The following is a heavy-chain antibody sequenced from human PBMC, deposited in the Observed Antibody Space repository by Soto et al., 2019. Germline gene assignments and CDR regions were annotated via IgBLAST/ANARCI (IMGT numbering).Heavy chain of an antibody. CDR3: VGDWRNGSHWDSSLDE. V-gene: IGHV3-48*02. CDR2: ISATSAKI. D-gene: IGHD2-8*01. CDR1: GFKFNYYA. Sequence: GGSLRLSCAASGFKFNYYAMNWVRQVPGKGLEWVSYISATSAKIDYADSVKGRFTISRDNARNSLYLQMNSLRDEDTAVYHCVGDWRNGSHWDSSLDEWGRGTMVTVSS. J-gene: IGHJ4*02.